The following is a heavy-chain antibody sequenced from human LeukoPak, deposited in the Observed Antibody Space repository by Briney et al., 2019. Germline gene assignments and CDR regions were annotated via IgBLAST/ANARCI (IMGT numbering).Heavy chain of an antibody. J-gene: IGHJ4*02. CDR3: ASRPSYAFVDDYFDY. CDR1: GGSFSDYH. CDR2: INHSGST. D-gene: IGHD3-16*01. Sequence: SETLSLTCAVYGGSFSDYHWNWVRQPPGKGLEWIGKINHSGSTNYNPSLKSRVTISVDTSKNQFSLKLSSVTAADTAVYYCASRPSYAFVDDYFDYWGQGTLVTVSS. V-gene: IGHV4-34*01.